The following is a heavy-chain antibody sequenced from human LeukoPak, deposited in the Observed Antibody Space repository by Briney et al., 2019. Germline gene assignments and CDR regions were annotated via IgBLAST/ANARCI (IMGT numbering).Heavy chain of an antibody. CDR3: TRPYYYDSSGYRRDI. CDR2: IRSKANSYAT. Sequence: PGGSLRLSCAASGFTFSSYAMSWVRQASGKGLEWVGRIRSKANSYATAYAASVKGRFTISRDDSKNTAYLQMNSLKTEDTAVYYCTRPYYYDSSGYRRDIWGQGTMVTVSS. CDR1: GFTFSSYA. V-gene: IGHV3-73*01. J-gene: IGHJ3*02. D-gene: IGHD3-22*01.